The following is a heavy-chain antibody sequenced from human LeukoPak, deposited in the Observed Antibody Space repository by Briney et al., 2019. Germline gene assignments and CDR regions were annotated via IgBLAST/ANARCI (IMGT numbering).Heavy chain of an antibody. CDR1: GFTFSSYS. CDR2: IWYDGSDA. J-gene: IGHJ3*02. V-gene: IGHV3-30*02. D-gene: IGHD3-10*01. Sequence: PGGSLRLSCAASGFTFSSYSMHWVRQAPGRGLEWVTYIWYDGSDADYADPVKGRFTISRDNSKNTLYLQMNSLRAEDTAVYYCLRGELLWFGGSHAFDIWGQGTMVTVSS. CDR3: LRGELLWFGGSHAFDI.